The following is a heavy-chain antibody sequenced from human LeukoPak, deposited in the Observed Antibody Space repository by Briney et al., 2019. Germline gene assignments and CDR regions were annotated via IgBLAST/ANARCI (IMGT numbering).Heavy chain of an antibody. CDR1: GGSISSYY. D-gene: IGHD3-22*01. Sequence: SETLSLTCTVSGGSISSYYWSWTRQPAGKGLEWIGRIYTSGSTNYNPSLKSRATMSVDTSKNQFSLKLSSVTAADTAVYYCAREVPHYYDSSGYYHYFDYWGQGTLVTVSS. CDR2: IYTSGST. V-gene: IGHV4-4*07. CDR3: AREVPHYYDSSGYYHYFDY. J-gene: IGHJ4*02.